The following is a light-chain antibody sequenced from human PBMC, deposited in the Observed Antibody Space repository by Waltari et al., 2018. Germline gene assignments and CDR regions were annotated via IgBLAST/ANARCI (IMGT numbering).Light chain of an antibody. CDR3: QKYESLPAT. V-gene: IGKV3-20*01. CDR2: HAS. Sequence: EIVLTQSPGTLSLSPGERVTLSCRASQSIGIYLARYQQRPGQAPRLLMYHASSRATGIPDRFSGSGSGTDFSITISRLDPEDFAVYYCQKYESLPATFGQGTKVEIK. J-gene: IGKJ1*01. CDR1: QSIGIY.